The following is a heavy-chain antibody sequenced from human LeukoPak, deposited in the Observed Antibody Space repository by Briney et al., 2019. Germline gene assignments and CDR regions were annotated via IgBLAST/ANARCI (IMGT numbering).Heavy chain of an antibody. Sequence: ASVKVSCKASGGTFSSYAISWVRQAPGQGLEWMGGIIPIFGTANYAQKFQGRVTITADKSTSTAYMELSSLRSEDTAVYYCARAGGYCGRISCPYYFDYWGQGSLVAVSS. V-gene: IGHV1-69*06. J-gene: IGHJ4*02. D-gene: IGHD2-15*01. CDR2: IIPIFGTA. CDR3: ARAGGYCGRISCPYYFDY. CDR1: GGTFSSYA.